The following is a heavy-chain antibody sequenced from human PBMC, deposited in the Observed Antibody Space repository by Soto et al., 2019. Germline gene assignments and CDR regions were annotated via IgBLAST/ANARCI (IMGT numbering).Heavy chain of an antibody. D-gene: IGHD1-26*01. J-gene: IGHJ4*02. CDR3: ARVIVGATFDY. Sequence: XTLSLPCAVSGGSLSSSKWWSWVRQPPVKWLEWIGEIYHSGSTNYNPSLKSRVTISVDKSKNQFSLTLSSVTAADTAVYYCARVIVGATFDYWGQGTLVTVSS. V-gene: IGHV4-4*02. CDR2: IYHSGST. CDR1: GGSLSSSKW.